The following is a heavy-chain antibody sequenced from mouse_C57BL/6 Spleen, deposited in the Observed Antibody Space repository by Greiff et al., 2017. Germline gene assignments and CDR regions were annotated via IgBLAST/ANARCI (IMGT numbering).Heavy chain of an antibody. D-gene: IGHD2-4*01. Sequence: QVQLQQSGPELVKPGASVKISCKASGYAFSSSWMNWVKQRPGKGLEWIGRIYPGDGDTNYNGKFKGKATLTADKSSSTAYMQLSSLTSEDSAVYFCARGGLQDPRAYWGQGTLVTVSA. CDR3: ARGGLQDPRAY. CDR2: IYPGDGDT. CDR1: GYAFSSSW. J-gene: IGHJ3*01. V-gene: IGHV1-82*01.